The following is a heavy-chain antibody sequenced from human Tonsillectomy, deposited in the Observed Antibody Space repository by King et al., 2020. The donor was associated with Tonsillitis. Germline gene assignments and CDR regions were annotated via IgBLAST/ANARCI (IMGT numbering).Heavy chain of an antibody. CDR2: IYPGDSHT. J-gene: IGHJ4*02. V-gene: IGHV5-51*03. CDR1: GYSFTNYW. Sequence: VKLVESGAEVKKPGESLNISCKASGYSFTNYWFAWVRQMPGKGLEWMGIIYPGDSHTRYSPSFQGQVTISADKSITTAYLQWSSLKASDTAMYYCARLPYDFWSGYSYHFDYWGQGTLVTVSS. CDR3: ARLPYDFWSGYSYHFDY. D-gene: IGHD3-3*01.